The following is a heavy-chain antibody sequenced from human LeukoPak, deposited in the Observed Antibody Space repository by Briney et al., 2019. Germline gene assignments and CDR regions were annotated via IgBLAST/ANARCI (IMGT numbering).Heavy chain of an antibody. Sequence: GGSLRLSCAASGFTFSSYWMSWVRQAPGKGLEWVANIKQDGSEKDYVDSVKGRFTISRDNAKNSLNLQMNSLRAEDTAVYYCARDGDVDTAMVSPCYYGMDVWGQGTTVTVSS. CDR3: ARDGDVDTAMVSPCYYGMDV. V-gene: IGHV3-7*03. CDR1: GFTFSSYW. D-gene: IGHD5-18*01. J-gene: IGHJ6*02. CDR2: IKQDGSEK.